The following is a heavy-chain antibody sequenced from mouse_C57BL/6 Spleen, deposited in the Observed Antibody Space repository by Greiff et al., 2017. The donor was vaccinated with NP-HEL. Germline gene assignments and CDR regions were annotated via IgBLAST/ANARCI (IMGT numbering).Heavy chain of an antibody. CDR1: GYTFTSYW. Sequence: QVQLQQPGAELVRPGSSVKLSCKASGYTFTSYWMHWVKQRPIQGLEWIGNIDPSDSETHYNQKFKEKATLTVDKSSSTAYMQLSSLPSEDSAVYYCARFPHYYGSSPWYFDVWGTGTTVTVSS. D-gene: IGHD1-1*01. CDR2: IDPSDSET. CDR3: ARFPHYYGSSPWYFDV. J-gene: IGHJ1*03. V-gene: IGHV1-52*01.